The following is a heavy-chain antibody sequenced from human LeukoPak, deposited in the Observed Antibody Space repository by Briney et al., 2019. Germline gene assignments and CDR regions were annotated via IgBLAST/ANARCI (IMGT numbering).Heavy chain of an antibody. Sequence: PGRSLRLSCAASGFTFSSYAMHWVRQAPGKGLEWVAVISYDGGNKYYADSVKGRFTISRDNSKNTLYLQMNSLRAEDTAVYYCAKSGSSTYYYYYYMDVWGKGTTVTVSS. V-gene: IGHV3-30*01. CDR2: ISYDGGNK. CDR3: AKSGSSTYYYYYYMDV. D-gene: IGHD1-26*01. CDR1: GFTFSSYA. J-gene: IGHJ6*03.